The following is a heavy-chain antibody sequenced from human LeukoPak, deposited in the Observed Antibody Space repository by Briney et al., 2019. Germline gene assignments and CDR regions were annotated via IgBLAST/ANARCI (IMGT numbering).Heavy chain of an antibody. CDR1: GGSFSGYY. Sequence: SETLSLTCAVYGGSFSGYYWSWVRQPPGKGMEWLGEINHSGSTNYNPSLNSRVTISVDTSKNQFSLKLSPVTAADTAVYYCARGPFAVVAATPFDYWGQGTLVTVSS. D-gene: IGHD2-15*01. CDR3: ARGPFAVVAATPFDY. J-gene: IGHJ4*02. V-gene: IGHV4-34*01. CDR2: INHSGST.